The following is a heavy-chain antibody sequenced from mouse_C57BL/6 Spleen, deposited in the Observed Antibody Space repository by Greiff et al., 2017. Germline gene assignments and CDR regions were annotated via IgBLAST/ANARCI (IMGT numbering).Heavy chain of an antibody. CDR1: GYTFPSYW. Sequence: QVQLQQPGAELVKPGASVKLSCKASGYTFPSYWMHWVKQRPGRGLEWIGRIDPNSGGTKYNEKFKSKATLTVDKPSGSAYMQLSILTSEDSAVYYCARQTAQAAWFAYWGQGTLVTVSA. J-gene: IGHJ3*01. CDR3: ARQTAQAAWFAY. CDR2: IDPNSGGT. D-gene: IGHD3-2*02. V-gene: IGHV1-72*01.